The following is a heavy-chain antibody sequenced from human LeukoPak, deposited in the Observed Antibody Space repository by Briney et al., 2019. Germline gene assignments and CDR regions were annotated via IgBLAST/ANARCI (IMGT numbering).Heavy chain of an antibody. CDR2: INHSGST. J-gene: IGHJ4*02. V-gene: IGHV4-34*01. D-gene: IGHD6-13*01. CDR3: ARGFQQLAPYFDY. CDR1: GGSFSNYY. Sequence: SETLSLTCAVYGGSFSNYYWSWIRQPPGKGLEWIGEINHSGSTNYNPSLKSRVTISVDTSKNQFSLKLSSVTAADTAVYYCARGFQQLAPYFDYWGQGTLVTVSS.